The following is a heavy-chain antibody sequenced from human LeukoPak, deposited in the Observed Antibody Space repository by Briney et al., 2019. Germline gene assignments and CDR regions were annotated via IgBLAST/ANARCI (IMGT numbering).Heavy chain of an antibody. D-gene: IGHD1-26*01. CDR2: IHPRDSDT. CDR3: ARRDVVGATDY. J-gene: IGHJ4*02. V-gene: IGHV5-51*01. CDR1: GYNFINYW. Sequence: GESLKISCKGSGYNFINYWIGWVRQKPGKGLEWMGIIHPRDSDTRYSPSFQGQVTISADKSISTAYLQWSSLKASDTAMYYCARRDVVGATDYWGQGTLVTVSS.